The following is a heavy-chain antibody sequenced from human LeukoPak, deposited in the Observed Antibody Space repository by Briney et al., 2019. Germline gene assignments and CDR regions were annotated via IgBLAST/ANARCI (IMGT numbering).Heavy chain of an antibody. Sequence: SETLSLTCAVYGGSFSGYYWSWIRQPPGKGLEWIGEINHSGSTNYNPSLKSRVTISVDTSKNQFSLKLSSVTAADTAVYYCARVDLVATGEGEGVYCFDYWGQGTLVTVSS. CDR3: ARVDLVATGEGEGVYCFDY. J-gene: IGHJ4*02. V-gene: IGHV4-34*01. CDR1: GGSFSGYY. D-gene: IGHD5-12*01. CDR2: INHSGST.